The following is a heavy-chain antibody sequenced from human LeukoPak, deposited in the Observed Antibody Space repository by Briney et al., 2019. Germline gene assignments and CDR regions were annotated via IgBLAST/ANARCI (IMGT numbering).Heavy chain of an antibody. CDR1: GLTFSSDW. CDR2: INSDGSTT. J-gene: IGHJ3*02. Sequence: GGSLRLSCAASGLTFSSDWMHWVRHAPGKGLVWVSRINSDGSTTNYADFVKGRFTISRDNAKNTLYLQMNSLRAEDTALYYCASDLATLDAFAIWGQGTMVTVSS. V-gene: IGHV3-74*01. D-gene: IGHD3-3*02. CDR3: ASDLATLDAFAI.